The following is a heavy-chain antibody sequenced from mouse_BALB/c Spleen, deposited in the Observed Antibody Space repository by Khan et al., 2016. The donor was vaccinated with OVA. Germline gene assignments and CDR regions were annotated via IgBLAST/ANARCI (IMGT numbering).Heavy chain of an antibody. V-gene: IGHV14-3*02. J-gene: IGHJ1*01. CDR3: AHPSYDPRYFEV. D-gene: IGHD2-3*01. Sequence: VQLQQSGAELVKPGASVRLSCTASGFNIKDTYIHWVKQRPEQGLEWIGRIAPANGNTQYDPKFQDKATITSDTSSNTSYLQLSSLTSEDTAVYCCAHPSYDPRYFEVWGAGTTVTVSS. CDR1: GFNIKDTY. CDR2: IAPANGNT.